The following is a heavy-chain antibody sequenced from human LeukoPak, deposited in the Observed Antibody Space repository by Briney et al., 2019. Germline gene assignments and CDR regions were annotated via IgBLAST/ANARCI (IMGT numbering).Heavy chain of an antibody. CDR2: IYHSGST. CDR1: GGSISSGGYY. J-gene: IGHJ1*01. D-gene: IGHD3-22*01. Sequence: SQTLSLTCTVSGGSISSGGYYWSWIRQPPGKGLEWIGYIYHSGSTYYNPSLKSRVTISVDRSKNQFSLKLSSVTAADTAVYYCARDHYYDSSGYTFRHWGQGTLVTVSS. V-gene: IGHV4-30-2*01. CDR3: ARDHYYDSSGYTFRH.